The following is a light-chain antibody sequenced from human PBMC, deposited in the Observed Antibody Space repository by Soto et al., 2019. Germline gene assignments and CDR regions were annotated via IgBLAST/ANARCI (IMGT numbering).Light chain of an antibody. J-gene: IGKJ4*01. CDR3: QQYNNWHLS. CDR1: ESVGSN. V-gene: IGKV3-15*01. Sequence: ELVMTQAPATLSVSPGERATLSCRASESVGSNLAWYQQKPGQAPRLLIYGASTRATAIPARFSGSVSGTEFTLTISRLQSAASAVYYCQQYNNWHLSIGGGTKVEIK. CDR2: GAS.